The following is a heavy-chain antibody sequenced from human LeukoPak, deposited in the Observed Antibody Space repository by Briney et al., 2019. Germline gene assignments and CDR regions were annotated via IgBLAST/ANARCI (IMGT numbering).Heavy chain of an antibody. CDR3: ARRDTAMDDGDY. V-gene: IGHV1-69*01. D-gene: IGHD5-18*01. J-gene: IGHJ4*02. CDR2: IIPIFGTA. Sequence: SVKVSCKASGGTFSSYAISWVRQAPGQGLEWMGGIIPIFGTANYAQKFQGRVTMTADESTSTAYMELSSLRSEDTAVYYCARRDTAMDDGDYWGQGTLVTVSS. CDR1: GGTFSSYA.